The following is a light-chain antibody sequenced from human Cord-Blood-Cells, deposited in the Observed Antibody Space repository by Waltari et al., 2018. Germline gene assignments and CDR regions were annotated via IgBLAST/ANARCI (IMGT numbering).Light chain of an antibody. Sequence: IVMNQSPDSLAVSLGERATINCKSSQSVLSSSNNKNYSAWYQQKPGHPPKLLIYWASTRESGVPDRFSGIGSGNDFTLTISSLQAQDVAVYYCQQYYSTPHTFGQGTKLEIK. CDR3: QQYYSTPHT. V-gene: IGKV4-1*01. J-gene: IGKJ2*01. CDR1: QSVLSSSNNKNY. CDR2: WAS.